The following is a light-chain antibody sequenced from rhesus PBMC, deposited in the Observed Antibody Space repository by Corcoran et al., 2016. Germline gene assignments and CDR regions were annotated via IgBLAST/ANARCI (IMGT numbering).Light chain of an antibody. CDR3: QQYNSDPWT. J-gene: IGKJ1*01. CDR1: QGISSY. V-gene: IGKV1-37*01. CDR2: YAF. Sequence: DIQMTQSPSSLSASVGDRVTITCRAIQGISSYLAWYQQKPGKATKPLSYYAFNLESGVPSRFSGSGSGTEFTLTISSLQPEDFATYYCQQYNSDPWTFGQGTKVEIK.